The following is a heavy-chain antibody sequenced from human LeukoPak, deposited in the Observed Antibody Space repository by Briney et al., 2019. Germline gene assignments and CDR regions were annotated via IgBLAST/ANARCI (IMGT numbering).Heavy chain of an antibody. J-gene: IGHJ4*02. Sequence: GGSLRLSCAASGFTFSSYAMSWVRQAPGKGLEWVSAISASAGNTYYAGSVKSRFTISRDNSKNTLYLQMNSLRAEDTAVYYCAKDRDGYSPDYWGQGTLVTVSS. V-gene: IGHV3-23*01. CDR1: GFTFSSYA. CDR2: ISASAGNT. CDR3: AKDRDGYSPDY. D-gene: IGHD5-24*01.